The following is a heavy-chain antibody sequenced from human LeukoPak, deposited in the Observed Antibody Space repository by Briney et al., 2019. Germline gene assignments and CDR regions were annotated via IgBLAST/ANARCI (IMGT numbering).Heavy chain of an antibody. J-gene: IGHJ4*02. Sequence: GRSLRLSYAASGFTFSSYGMHWVRQAPGKGLEWVAVISYDGSNKYYADSVNGRITISRDNSKDTLYLQMNSLRAEDTAVYYCAKAEYSSGWYQDYWGQGTLVTVSS. CDR2: ISYDGSNK. D-gene: IGHD6-19*01. V-gene: IGHV3-30*18. CDR1: GFTFSSYG. CDR3: AKAEYSSGWYQDY.